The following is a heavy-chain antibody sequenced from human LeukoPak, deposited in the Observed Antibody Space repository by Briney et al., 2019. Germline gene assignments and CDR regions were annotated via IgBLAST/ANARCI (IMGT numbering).Heavy chain of an antibody. Sequence: GGSLRLSCAVSGFTFSSYWMHWVRQAPGKGLVWVSRIDRDGSRINYADSVKGRFTISRDNSKNTLYLQMNSLKAEDTAVYYCAKSRRLYGDFIDYWGQGTLVTVSS. CDR2: IDRDGSRI. V-gene: IGHV3-74*01. D-gene: IGHD4-17*01. CDR3: AKSRRLYGDFIDY. CDR1: GFTFSSYW. J-gene: IGHJ4*02.